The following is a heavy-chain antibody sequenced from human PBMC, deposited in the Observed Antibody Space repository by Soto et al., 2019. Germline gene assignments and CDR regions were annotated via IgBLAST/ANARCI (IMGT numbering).Heavy chain of an antibody. Sequence: GGSLRLSCAASGFTFSSYAMSWVRQAPGKGLEWVSAISGSGGSTYYADSVKGRFTISRDNSKNTLYLQMNSLRAEDTAVYYCAKDQGTWYDSSGYSSFDYWGQGTLVTVSS. V-gene: IGHV3-23*01. CDR1: GFTFSSYA. J-gene: IGHJ4*02. CDR2: ISGSGGST. D-gene: IGHD3-22*01. CDR3: AKDQGTWYDSSGYSSFDY.